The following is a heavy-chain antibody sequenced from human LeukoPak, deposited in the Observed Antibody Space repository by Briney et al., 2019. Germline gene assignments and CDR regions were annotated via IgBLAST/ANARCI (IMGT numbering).Heavy chain of an antibody. Sequence: SVTVSCKASGGTFSSYAISWVRQAPGQGLEWMGRIIPILGIANYAQKFQGRVTITADKSTSTAYMELSSLRSEDTAVYYCARDRASSDFDYWGQGTLVTVSS. J-gene: IGHJ4*02. CDR3: ARDRASSDFDY. V-gene: IGHV1-69*04. CDR1: GGTFSSYA. CDR2: IIPILGIA. D-gene: IGHD6-25*01.